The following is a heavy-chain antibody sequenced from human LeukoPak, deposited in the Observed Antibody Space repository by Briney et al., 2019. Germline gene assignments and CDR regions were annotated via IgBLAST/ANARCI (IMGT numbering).Heavy chain of an antibody. J-gene: IGHJ4*02. CDR3: ATRRDGYAYFDY. V-gene: IGHV3-48*02. Sequence: GRSLRLSCAASGFTFTSYSMDWVRQAPGQGREGVSFISGSTGTIYYADSVKGRFTISRDNAKNSLYLQMNSLRDEDTAVYYCATRRDGYAYFDYWGQGTLVTVSS. CDR2: ISGSTGTI. D-gene: IGHD5-24*01. CDR1: GFTFTSYS.